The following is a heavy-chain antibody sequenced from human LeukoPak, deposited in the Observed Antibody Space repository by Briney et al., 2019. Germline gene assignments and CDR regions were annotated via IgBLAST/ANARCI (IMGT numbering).Heavy chain of an antibody. V-gene: IGHV3-30*18. CDR3: AKEDYYDSSGYYLDY. CDR2: ISYDGSNK. CDR1: GXTFSSYG. Sequence: GGSLRLSWAASGXTFSSYGMHWVRQAPGKGLEWVAVISYDGSNKYYADSVKGRFTISRDNSKNTLYLQMNSLRAEDTAVYYCAKEDYYDSSGYYLDYWGQGTLVTVSS. J-gene: IGHJ4*02. D-gene: IGHD3-22*01.